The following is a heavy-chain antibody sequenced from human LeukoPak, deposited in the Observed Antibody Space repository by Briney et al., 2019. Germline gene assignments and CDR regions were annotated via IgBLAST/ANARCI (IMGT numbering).Heavy chain of an antibody. J-gene: IGHJ6*03. Sequence: SETLSLTCPVSGGSISSSSYYWGWIRQPPGKGLEWTGSIFYSGNTHYNPSLKSRVTISVDTSKNQFSLKLSSVTASDTAMYYCARLGYCDSSSCYLHYHYYMDVWGKGTTVTVSS. CDR2: IFYSGNT. V-gene: IGHV4-39*01. D-gene: IGHD2-2*01. CDR3: ARLGYCDSSSCYLHYHYYMDV. CDR1: GGSISSSSYY.